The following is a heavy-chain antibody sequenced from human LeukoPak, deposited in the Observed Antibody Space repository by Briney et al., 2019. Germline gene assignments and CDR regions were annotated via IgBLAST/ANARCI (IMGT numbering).Heavy chain of an antibody. CDR3: ARYVVYGSGKYYFDC. CDR1: GGSVSSTTYY. V-gene: IGHV4-39*01. CDR2: INYSGST. J-gene: IGHJ4*02. Sequence: PSETLSLTCTVSGGSVSSTTYYWSWIRQPPGKGLEWIASINYSGSTYYNPSLKSRVTISVDTSENQSSLKLSSVTAADTAVYYCARYVVYGSGKYYFDCWGQGTLVTVSS. D-gene: IGHD3-10*01.